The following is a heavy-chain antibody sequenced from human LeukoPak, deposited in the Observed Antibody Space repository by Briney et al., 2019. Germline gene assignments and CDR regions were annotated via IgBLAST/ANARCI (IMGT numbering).Heavy chain of an antibody. CDR3: ARDAGDRHAFDI. D-gene: IGHD1-26*01. Sequence: SVKVSCKASGGTFSSYAISWERQAPGQGLEWMGGIIPIFGTANYAQKFQGRVTITADKSTSTAYMELSSLRSEDTAVYYCARDAGDRHAFDIWGQGTMVTVSS. CDR2: IIPIFGTA. CDR1: GGTFSSYA. J-gene: IGHJ3*02. V-gene: IGHV1-69*06.